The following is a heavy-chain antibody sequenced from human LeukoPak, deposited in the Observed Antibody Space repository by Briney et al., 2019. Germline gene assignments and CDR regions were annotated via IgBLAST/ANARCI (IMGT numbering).Heavy chain of an antibody. CDR2: MYYNGYT. Sequence: SETLSLTCTVSGDSIIGHYWSWIRQPPGKGLEWIGYMYYNGYTKYNPSLKSRVSMSVDVSQNHFSLKLTSVTAADTAVYYCAKARFTAEDAFDVWGQGSMVTVSS. V-gene: IGHV4-59*11. J-gene: IGHJ3*01. CDR3: AKARFTAEDAFDV. D-gene: IGHD1-14*01. CDR1: GDSIIGHY.